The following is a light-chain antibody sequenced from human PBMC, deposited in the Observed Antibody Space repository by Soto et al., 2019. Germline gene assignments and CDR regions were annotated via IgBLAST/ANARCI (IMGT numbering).Light chain of an antibody. V-gene: IGKV3-15*01. CDR1: QSVSSN. CDR3: QQYNNWPRT. Sequence: EIVMTQSPATLSVSPGERATLSCRASQSVSSNLAWYQQKPGQAPRLLIYGASTRATGIPDRFSGSGSGTELTLTISSLQSEDFAVYYCQQYNNWPRTFGQGTKLEIK. CDR2: GAS. J-gene: IGKJ2*01.